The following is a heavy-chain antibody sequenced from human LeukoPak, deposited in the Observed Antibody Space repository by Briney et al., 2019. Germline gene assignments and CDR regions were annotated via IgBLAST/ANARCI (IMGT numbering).Heavy chain of an antibody. J-gene: IGHJ5*02. CDR3: ARGYVYGSGPNWFDP. D-gene: IGHD3-10*01. Sequence: SETLSLTCAVSGGSISSGGYSWSWIRQPPGKGLEWIGYIYHSGSTYYNPSLKSRVTISVDRSKNQFSLKLSSVTAADTAVYYCARGYVYGSGPNWFDPWGQGTLVTASS. V-gene: IGHV4-30-2*01. CDR2: IYHSGST. CDR1: GGSISSGGYS.